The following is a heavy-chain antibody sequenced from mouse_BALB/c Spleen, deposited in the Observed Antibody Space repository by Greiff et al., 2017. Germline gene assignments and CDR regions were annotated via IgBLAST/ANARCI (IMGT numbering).Heavy chain of an antibody. V-gene: IGHV3-2*02. CDR1: GYSITSDYA. J-gene: IGHJ3*01. Sequence: ESGPGLVKPSQSLSLTCTVTGYSITSDYAWNWIRQFPGNKLEWMGYISYSGSTSYNPSLKSRISITRDTSKNQFFLQLNSVTTEDTATYYCARGYGSSYRTWFAYWGQGTLVTVSA. CDR2: ISYSGST. D-gene: IGHD1-1*01. CDR3: ARGYGSSYRTWFAY.